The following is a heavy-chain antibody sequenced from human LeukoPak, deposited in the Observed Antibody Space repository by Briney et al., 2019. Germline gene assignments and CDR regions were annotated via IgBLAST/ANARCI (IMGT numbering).Heavy chain of an antibody. CDR1: GFTFSSYA. Sequence: GGSLRLSCSASGFTFSSYAMHWVRQAPGKGLEYVSAISSNGGSTCYADSVKGRFTISRDNSKNTLYLQMSSLRAEDTAVYYCVKDIGTAMFDYWGQGTLVAVSS. V-gene: IGHV3-64D*06. J-gene: IGHJ4*02. D-gene: IGHD5-18*01. CDR2: ISSNGGST. CDR3: VKDIGTAMFDY.